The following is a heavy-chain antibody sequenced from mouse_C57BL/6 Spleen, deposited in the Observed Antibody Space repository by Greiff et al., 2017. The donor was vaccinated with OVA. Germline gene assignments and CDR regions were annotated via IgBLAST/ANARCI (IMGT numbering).Heavy chain of an antibody. CDR1: GYTFTSYW. Sequence: QVHVKQPGAELVMPGASVKLSCKASGYTFTSYWMHWVKQRPGQGLEWIGEIDPSDSYTNYNQKFKGKSTLTVDKSSSTAYMQLSSLTSEDSAVYYCARHYGSHWYFDVWGTGTTVTVSS. CDR3: ARHYGSHWYFDV. CDR2: IDPSDSYT. V-gene: IGHV1-69*01. D-gene: IGHD1-1*01. J-gene: IGHJ1*03.